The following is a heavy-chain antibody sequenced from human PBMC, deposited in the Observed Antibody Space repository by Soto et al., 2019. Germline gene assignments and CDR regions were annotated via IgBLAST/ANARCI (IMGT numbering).Heavy chain of an antibody. CDR3: ARGSKVVAATKYYYYGMDV. CDR2: INPSGGST. D-gene: IGHD2-15*01. V-gene: IGHV1-46*01. Sequence: ASVKVSCKASGYTFTSYYMHWVRQAPGQGLEWMGIINPSGGSTSYAQKFQGRVTMTRDTSTSTVYMELSSLRSEDTAVYYCARGSKVVAATKYYYYGMDVWGQGTTVTVSS. CDR1: GYTFTSYY. J-gene: IGHJ6*02.